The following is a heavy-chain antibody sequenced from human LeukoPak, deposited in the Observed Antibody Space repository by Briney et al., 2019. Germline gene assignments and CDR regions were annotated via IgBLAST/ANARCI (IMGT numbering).Heavy chain of an antibody. Sequence: GGSLRLSCAASGFTFSSYDMSWVRQAPGKGLEWVSAISGSGGSTYYADSVKGRFTISRDNSKNTLYLQMNSLRAEDTAVYYCAKDLVVTGRFDYWGQGTLVTVSS. J-gene: IGHJ4*02. CDR3: AKDLVVTGRFDY. CDR2: ISGSGGST. CDR1: GFTFSSYD. D-gene: IGHD2-21*02. V-gene: IGHV3-23*01.